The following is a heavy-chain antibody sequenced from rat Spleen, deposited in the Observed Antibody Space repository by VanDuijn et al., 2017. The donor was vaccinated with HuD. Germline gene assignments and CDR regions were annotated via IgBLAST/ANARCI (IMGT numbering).Heavy chain of an antibody. J-gene: IGHJ4*01. CDR1: GFTFSDYG. D-gene: IGHD1-12*02. V-gene: IGHV5-19*01. Sequence: EVQLVESGGGLVQPGRSLKLSCVASGFTFSDYGLHWIRQAPTKGLEWVASIRPSGGSTYYPDSVKGRFTISRDDAKRTVYLQMNSLQTEDTATYYCARAFRGHYYDGTSGVMDAWGQGASVTVSS. CDR3: ARAFRGHYYDGTSGVMDA. CDR2: IRPSGGST.